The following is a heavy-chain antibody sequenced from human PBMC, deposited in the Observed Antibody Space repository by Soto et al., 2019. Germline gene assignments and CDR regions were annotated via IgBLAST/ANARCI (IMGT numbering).Heavy chain of an antibody. CDR2: IYYSGIT. CDR1: GGSISSSSYY. D-gene: IGHD6-6*01. CDR3: ARGSSIAGLYYGMDV. V-gene: IGHV4-39*07. Sequence: SETLSLTCTVSGGSISSSSYYWGWIRQPPGKGLEWIGSIYYSGITYYNPSLKSRVTISLDTSKNQFSLKLNSVTAADTAVYYCARGSSIAGLYYGMDVWGQGTTVTVSS. J-gene: IGHJ6*02.